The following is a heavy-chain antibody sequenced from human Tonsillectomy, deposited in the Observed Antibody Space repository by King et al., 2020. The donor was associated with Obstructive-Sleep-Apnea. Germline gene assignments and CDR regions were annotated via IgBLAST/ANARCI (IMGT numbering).Heavy chain of an antibody. D-gene: IGHD5-18*01. J-gene: IGHJ4*02. CDR3: ARENRIQLWLPIDY. CDR2: IYYSGRT. Sequence: QVQLQESGPGLVKPSETLSLTCTVSGGSISSSSYYWGWIRQPPGKGLEWIGSIYYSGRTYYNPSLKSRVTISVDTSKNQFSLKLNSVTAADTAVYYCARENRIQLWLPIDYWGQGTLVTVSS. V-gene: IGHV4-39*07. CDR1: GGSISSSSYY.